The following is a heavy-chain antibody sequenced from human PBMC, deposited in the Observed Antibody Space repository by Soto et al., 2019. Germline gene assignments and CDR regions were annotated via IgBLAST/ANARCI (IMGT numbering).Heavy chain of an antibody. V-gene: IGHV3-74*01. D-gene: IGHD3-10*01. CDR3: AKRGVDTFGLSY. CDR1: GFNFSSFG. J-gene: IGHJ4*02. CDR2: INTDGSST. Sequence: PGGSLRLSCAVSGFNFSSFGMHWVRQAPGEGLVWVSRINTDGSSTSYADSVKGRFTISRDNAKNTLYLQMNSLRVEDTAMYYCAKRGVDTFGLSYWGQGTLVTVSS.